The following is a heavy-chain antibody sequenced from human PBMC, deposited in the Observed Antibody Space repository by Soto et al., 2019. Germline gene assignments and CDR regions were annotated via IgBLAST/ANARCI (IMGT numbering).Heavy chain of an antibody. J-gene: IGHJ6*02. CDR3: ARTYSSRWTLVYGMDV. Sequence: WGSLRLSCAASGFTFSSDSMNWGRQPPAKGMGWVSSIISSSSDIYYGDSVKGRCTISRDNAKNSLYLQMNSLRPEDTAVYYCARTYSSRWTLVYGMDVWGQGTTVTVYS. V-gene: IGHV3-21*01. CDR2: IISSSSDI. CDR1: GFTFSSDS. D-gene: IGHD6-19*01.